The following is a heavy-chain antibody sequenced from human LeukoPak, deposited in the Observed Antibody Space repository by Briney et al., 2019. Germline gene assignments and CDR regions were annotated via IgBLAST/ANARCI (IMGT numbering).Heavy chain of an antibody. CDR2: IYYSGST. J-gene: IGHJ6*03. V-gene: IGHV4-39*07. Sequence: SETLSLTCTVSGGSISSSSYYWGWIRQPPGKGLEWIGSIYYSGSTYYNPSLKSRVTISVDTSKNQFSLKLSSVTAADTAVYYCARTYYYYYYMDVWGNGTTVTVSS. CDR3: ARTYYYYYYMDV. CDR1: GGSISSSSYY.